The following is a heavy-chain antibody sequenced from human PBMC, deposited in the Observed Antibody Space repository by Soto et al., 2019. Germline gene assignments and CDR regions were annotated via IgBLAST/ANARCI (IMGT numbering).Heavy chain of an antibody. V-gene: IGHV4-59*01. CDR2: IYYSGST. Sequence: QVQLQESGPGLVKPSETLSLTCTVSGGSISSYYWSWIRQPPGKGLEWLGYIYYSGSTDYNPSLKSRVSMSVDPSKNQFSLKLSSVTAADTAVYYCARSAPDLDFDYWGQGTLVTVSS. CDR3: ARSAPDLDFDY. J-gene: IGHJ4*02. CDR1: GGSISSYY.